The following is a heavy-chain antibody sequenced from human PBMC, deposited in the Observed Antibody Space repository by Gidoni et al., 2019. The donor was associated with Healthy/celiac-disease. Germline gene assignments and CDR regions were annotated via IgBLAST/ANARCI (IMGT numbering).Heavy chain of an antibody. J-gene: IGHJ3*02. CDR3: ARTTQYYYDSSGYRSAFDI. Sequence: EVQLLESGGGLVQPVASLRLSCAASGFTFISYWLSWVRQAPGKRLEWVANIKKEGSEKYYVDSVKGRFTISRDNAKNSLYLQMNSLRAEDTAVYYCARTTQYYYDSSGYRSAFDIWGQGTMVTVSS. V-gene: IGHV3-7*05. CDR1: GFTFISYW. CDR2: IKKEGSEK. D-gene: IGHD3-22*01.